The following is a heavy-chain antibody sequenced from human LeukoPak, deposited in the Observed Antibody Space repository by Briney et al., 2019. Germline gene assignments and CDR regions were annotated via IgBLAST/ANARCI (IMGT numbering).Heavy chain of an antibody. J-gene: IGHJ5*02. CDR1: GFTFSSYA. D-gene: IGHD6-19*01. CDR2: ISGSGGST. V-gene: IGHV3-23*01. CDR3: ANSPRPSVAGTGNWFDP. Sequence: GGSLRLSCAASGFTFSSYAMSWVRQAPGKGLEWVSAISGSGGSTYYADSVKGRFTISRDNAKNTLYLQMNSLRAEDTAVYYCANSPRPSVAGTGNWFDPWGQGTLVTVSS.